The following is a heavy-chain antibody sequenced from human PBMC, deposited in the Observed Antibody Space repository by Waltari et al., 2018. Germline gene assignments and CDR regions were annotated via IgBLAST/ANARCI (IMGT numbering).Heavy chain of an antibody. CDR2: IYYSGST. CDR3: ARGPPGYCSGGSCYSSYWYFDL. D-gene: IGHD2-15*01. J-gene: IGHJ2*01. Sequence: QVQLQESGSGLVKPSETLSLTCTVSGGSISSYYWSWIRQPPGTGLEWIGYIYYSGSTNYNPSLKSRVTISVDTSKNQFSLKLSSVTAADTAVYYCARGPPGYCSGGSCYSSYWYFDLWGRGTLVTVSS. CDR1: GGSISSYY. V-gene: IGHV4-59*01.